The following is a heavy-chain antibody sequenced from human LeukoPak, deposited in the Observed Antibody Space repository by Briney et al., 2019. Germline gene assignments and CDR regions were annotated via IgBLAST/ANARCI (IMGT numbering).Heavy chain of an antibody. V-gene: IGHV1-18*01. J-gene: IGHJ4*02. CDR1: GYTFTSYG. Sequence: GASVKVSCKSSGYTFTSYGISWVRQAPGQGLEWMGWISAYNCNTNYAQKLQGRVTMTTDTSTSTAYMEMRSLRCDDTDVYYCARAPTYYYDSSGYSQNAFDIWGQGTLVTVSS. CDR3: ARAPTYYYDSSGYSQNAFDI. D-gene: IGHD3-22*01. CDR2: ISAYNCNT.